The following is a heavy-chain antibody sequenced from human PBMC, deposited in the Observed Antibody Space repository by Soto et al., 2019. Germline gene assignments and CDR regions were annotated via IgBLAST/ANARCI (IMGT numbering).Heavy chain of an antibody. D-gene: IGHD4-4*01. V-gene: IGHV3-30-3*01. CDR1: GFTFSSYA. Sequence: PGGSLRLSCAASGFTFSSYAMHWVRQAPGKGLEWVAVISYDGSNKYYADSVKGRFTISRDNSKNTLYLQMKSLRAEDPAVYDCATDYSNHHFGYWGKRTLVTVAS. J-gene: IGHJ4*02. CDR3: ATDYSNHHFGY. CDR2: ISYDGSNK.